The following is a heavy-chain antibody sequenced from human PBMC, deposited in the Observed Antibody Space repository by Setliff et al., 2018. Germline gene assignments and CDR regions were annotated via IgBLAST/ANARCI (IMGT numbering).Heavy chain of an antibody. D-gene: IGHD3-3*01. CDR1: GYTFTRYG. CDR2: ISVYNSNT. V-gene: IGHV1-18*01. Sequence: ASVKVSCKASGYTFTRYGISGVRQAPGQGLEWMGWISVYNSNTNYAEKLRGRVTMTIDTSTSTAYMELRSLRSDDTAVYYCARVPRLEWLLPTFDSWGQGTLVTVSS. CDR3: ARVPRLEWLLPTFDS. J-gene: IGHJ4*02.